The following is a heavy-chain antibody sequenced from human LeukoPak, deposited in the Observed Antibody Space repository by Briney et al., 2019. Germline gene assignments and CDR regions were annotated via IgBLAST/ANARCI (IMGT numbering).Heavy chain of an antibody. V-gene: IGHV1-18*01. CDR1: GYTFTSYG. CDR3: ARVDRLRYFDWSDAFDI. D-gene: IGHD3-9*01. J-gene: IGHJ3*02. CDR2: ISAYNGNT. Sequence: ASVKVSCKASGYTFTSYGISWVRQAPGQGLEWMGWISAYNGNTNYAQKLRGRVTMTTDISTSTAYMELRSLRSDDTAVYYCARVDRLRYFDWSDAFDIWGQGTMVTVSS.